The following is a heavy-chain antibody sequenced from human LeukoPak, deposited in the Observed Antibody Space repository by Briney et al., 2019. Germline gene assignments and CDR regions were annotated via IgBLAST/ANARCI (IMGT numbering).Heavy chain of an antibody. CDR3: GELGINMIGGV. D-gene: IGHD3-10*02. CDR1: VFGFNTYW. V-gene: IGHV3-7*01. CDR2: IKQDGNEK. Sequence: GGALRLSCAASVFGFNTYWMSCVRQAPGKGLEWVANIKQDGNEKYYADSVKGRFTIYRDNGKNSLELQMKSLRAEDTAVCYCGELGINMIGGVWGKGTTVTISS. J-gene: IGHJ6*04.